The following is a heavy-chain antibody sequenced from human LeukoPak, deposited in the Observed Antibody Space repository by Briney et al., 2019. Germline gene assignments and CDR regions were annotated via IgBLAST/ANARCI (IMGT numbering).Heavy chain of an antibody. D-gene: IGHD2-15*01. CDR1: GFTFSSYG. V-gene: IGHV3-33*01. CDR3: ARVGCSGGRCPGYGMDV. Sequence: AGGSLRLSCAASGFTFSSYGMHWVRQAPGKGLEWVAVIWHDGSNKYYAASVKGRFTISRDNAKNSLYLQMNSLRVEDTAVYYCARVGCSGGRCPGYGMDVWGQGTTVTVSS. CDR2: IWHDGSNK. J-gene: IGHJ6*02.